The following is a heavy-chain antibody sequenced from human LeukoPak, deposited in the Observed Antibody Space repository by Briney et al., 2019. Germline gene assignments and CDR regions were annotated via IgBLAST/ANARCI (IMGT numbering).Heavy chain of an antibody. CDR3: ARDLSVGAKPDLGFDY. Sequence: GGSLRLSCAASGFTLSSYNMNWVRQAPGKGLEWVSSISSSSTYIYYADSMKGLFTISRDNAKNSMYLQMNSLRAEDTAVYYCARDLSVGAKPDLGFDYWGQGSLVTVSS. CDR1: GFTLSSYN. CDR2: ISSSSTYI. J-gene: IGHJ4*02. D-gene: IGHD1-26*01. V-gene: IGHV3-21*01.